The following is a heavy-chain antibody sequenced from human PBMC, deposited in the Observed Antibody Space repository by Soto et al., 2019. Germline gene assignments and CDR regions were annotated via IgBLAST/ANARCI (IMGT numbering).Heavy chain of an antibody. CDR1: GFTFSSYA. CDR3: ARDRTHYDSSGQGYFDY. CDR2: ISYDGSNK. Sequence: GGSLRLSCAASGFTFSSYAMHWVRQAPGKGLEWVAVISYDGSNKYYADSVKGRFTISRDNSKNTLYLQMNSLRAEDTAVYYCARDRTHYDSSGQGYFDYWGQGTLVTVSS. V-gene: IGHV3-30-3*01. D-gene: IGHD3-22*01. J-gene: IGHJ4*02.